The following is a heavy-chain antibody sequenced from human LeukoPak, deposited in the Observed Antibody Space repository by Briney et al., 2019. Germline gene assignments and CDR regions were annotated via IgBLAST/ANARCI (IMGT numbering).Heavy chain of an antibody. CDR1: GFTFSGYW. V-gene: IGHV3-7*01. CDR3: ARDKIVGPTTLDY. J-gene: IGHJ4*02. CDR2: IKRDESEI. D-gene: IGHD1-26*01. Sequence: GGSLRLSCAASGFTFSGYWMSWVRQTPDKGLEWVATIKRDESEIYYVDSVKGRFTISRDNAENSLYLQMNSLRADDTAVYYYARDKIVGPTTLDYWGQGTLVTVSS.